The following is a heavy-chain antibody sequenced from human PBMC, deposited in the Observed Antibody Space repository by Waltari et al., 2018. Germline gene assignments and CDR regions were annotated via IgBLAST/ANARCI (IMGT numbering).Heavy chain of an antibody. J-gene: IGHJ4*02. Sequence: QVQLQQWGAGLLKPSETLSLTCAVYGGSFSGYYWSWIRQPPGKGLEWIGEINHSGSTNYNPSLKSRVTISVDTSKNQFSLKLSSVTAADTAVYYCASFANLTPHDYWGQGTLVTVSS. V-gene: IGHV4-34*01. CDR3: ASFANLTPHDY. CDR1: GGSFSGYY. CDR2: INHSGST.